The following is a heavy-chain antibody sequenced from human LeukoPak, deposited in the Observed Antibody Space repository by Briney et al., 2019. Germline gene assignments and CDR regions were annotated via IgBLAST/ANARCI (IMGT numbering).Heavy chain of an antibody. V-gene: IGHV3-53*01. CDR1: GFSFTSNY. D-gene: IGHD1-1*01. CDR3: ARDQENEYYFDY. J-gene: IGHJ4*02. Sequence: GGSLRLSCAASGFSFTSNYMTWVRQAPGKGLEWVSVIYSGGSTYYSDSVKGRFTVSRDNSKNTLFLQMNNLRAEDTAVYYCARDQENEYYFDYWGQGTLVTVSS. CDR2: IYSGGST.